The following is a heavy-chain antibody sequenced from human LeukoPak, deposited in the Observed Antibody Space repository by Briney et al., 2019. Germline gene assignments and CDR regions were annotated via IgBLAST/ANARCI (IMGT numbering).Heavy chain of an antibody. V-gene: IGHV3-23*01. D-gene: IGHD3-3*01. Sequence: GGSLRPSCAASGFIFSTCAMSWVRQAPGKGLEWVSTISGSGSHTNYTDSVKGRFSISRDNSKNMLYLQMNSLRVEDTAVYYCAKDIIGYYRPFENWGQGTLVTVSS. CDR2: ISGSGSHT. CDR1: GFIFSTCA. CDR3: AKDIIGYYRPFEN. J-gene: IGHJ4*02.